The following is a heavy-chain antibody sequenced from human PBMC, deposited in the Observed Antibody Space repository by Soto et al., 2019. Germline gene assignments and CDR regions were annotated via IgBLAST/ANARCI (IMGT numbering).Heavy chain of an antibody. CDR2: ISGSGGST. J-gene: IGHJ4*02. CDR3: AKSAKPDRYYGSGSYPGGRGYYFDY. Sequence: PGGSLRLSCAASGFTFSSYAMSWVRQAPGKGLEWVSAISGSGGSTYYADSVKGRFTISRDNSKNTLYLQMNSLRAEDTAVYYCAKSAKPDRYYGSGSYPGGRGYYFDYWGQGTLVTVSS. D-gene: IGHD3-10*01. CDR1: GFTFSSYA. V-gene: IGHV3-23*01.